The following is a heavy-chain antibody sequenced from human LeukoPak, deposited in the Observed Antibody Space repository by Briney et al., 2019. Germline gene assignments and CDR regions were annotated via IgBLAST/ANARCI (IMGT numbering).Heavy chain of an antibody. V-gene: IGHV1-69*13. D-gene: IGHD7-27*01. CDR3: ARDSLGKGAFDI. CDR2: IIPIFGTA. CDR1: GGTFSSYA. Sequence: AASVKVSCKASGGTFSSYAISWVRQAPGQGLEWMGGIIPIFGTADYAQKFQGRVTITADESTGTAYMELSSLRSEDTAVYYCARDSLGKGAFDIWGQGTMVTVSS. J-gene: IGHJ3*02.